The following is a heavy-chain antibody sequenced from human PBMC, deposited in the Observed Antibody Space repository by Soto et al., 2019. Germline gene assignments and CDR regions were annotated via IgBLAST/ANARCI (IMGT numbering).Heavy chain of an antibody. Sequence: QVQLVQSGAEVKRPGASVKVSCKASGYTFTKYDISWVRQAPGQGLEWLGLISPNSGRPSYAQKFVGRVIMTADTSKTTAYLELRSLISDDTAVYYCVRQYYDFWTDYPDFDYWGQVTLVTVSS. V-gene: IGHV1-18*04. CDR3: VRQYYDFWTDYPDFDY. D-gene: IGHD3-3*01. CDR1: GYTFTKYD. J-gene: IGHJ4*02. CDR2: ISPNSGRP.